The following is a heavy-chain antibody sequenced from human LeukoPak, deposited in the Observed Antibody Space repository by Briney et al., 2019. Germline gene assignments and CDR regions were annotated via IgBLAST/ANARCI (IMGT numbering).Heavy chain of an antibody. V-gene: IGHV1-18*01. CDR1: GYTFTSYD. D-gene: IGHD1-26*01. Sequence: GASVKVSCKASGYTFTSYDINWVRQATGQGLEWMGWMNPNSGNTNYAQKLQGRVTMTTDTSTSTAYMELRSLRSDDTAVYYCARVGATCYWGQGTLVTVSS. CDR2: MNPNSGNT. CDR3: ARVGATCY. J-gene: IGHJ4*02.